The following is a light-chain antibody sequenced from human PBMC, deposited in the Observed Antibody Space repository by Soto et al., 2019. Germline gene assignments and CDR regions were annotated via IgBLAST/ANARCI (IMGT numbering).Light chain of an antibody. V-gene: IGLV2-8*01. CDR1: SSDVGGYNY. CDR2: DVN. J-gene: IGLJ2*01. CDR3: SSHAGGQNVV. Sequence: QSALTQPPSASGSPGQSVTISCTGTSSDVGGYNYVSWYQQHPGKAPKVIIYDVNKRPSGVPDRFSGSKSGNTASLTVSGLQAEDEGDYYCSSHAGGQNVVFGGGTKLTVL.